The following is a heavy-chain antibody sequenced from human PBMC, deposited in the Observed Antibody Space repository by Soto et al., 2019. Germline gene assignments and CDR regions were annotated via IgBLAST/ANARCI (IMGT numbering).Heavy chain of an antibody. J-gene: IGHJ6*01. CDR1: GGSINSEHYH. Sequence: QVQLQESGPGLVRPSQTLSLTCTVSGGSINSEHYHWTWIRQAPGKGLEWIGYIHYTGGIRYNPSLRSRVTMAVDTPKSLCSLNLSSGTATYTAVYFCGREDDGSDRDYDRLDVWGQGTTVTVSS. V-gene: IGHV4-30-4*01. CDR3: GREDDGSDRDYDRLDV. D-gene: IGHD4-17*01. CDR2: IHYTGGI.